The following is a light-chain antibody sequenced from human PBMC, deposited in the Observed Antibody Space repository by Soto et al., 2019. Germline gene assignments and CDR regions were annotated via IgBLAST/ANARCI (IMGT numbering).Light chain of an antibody. J-gene: IGKJ1*01. CDR3: LHYSSPPVT. Sequence: DIVMTQSPDSLAVSLGERATINCKSSQSVLSNSNNKNLLAWFQQKPGHPPRLLIYWASTRESGVPDRFSDSGSGTDFTFAFSSLQAEDVAIYCCLHYSSPPVTFGQGTKVEIK. V-gene: IGKV4-1*01. CDR2: WAS. CDR1: QSVLSNSNNKNL.